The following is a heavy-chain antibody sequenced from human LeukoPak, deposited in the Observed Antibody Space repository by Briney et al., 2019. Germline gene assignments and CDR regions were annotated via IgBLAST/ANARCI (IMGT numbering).Heavy chain of an antibody. V-gene: IGHV3-20*04. CDR1: GFTFDDYG. Sequence: GGSLRLSCAASGFTFDDYGMSRVRQAPGKGLEWVSGINWNGGSTGYADSVKGRFTISRDNAKNSLYLQMNSLRAEDTALYYCARGSIAIYYYDSSGYFGYWGQGTLVTVSS. J-gene: IGHJ4*02. CDR2: INWNGGST. D-gene: IGHD3-22*01. CDR3: ARGSIAIYYYDSSGYFGY.